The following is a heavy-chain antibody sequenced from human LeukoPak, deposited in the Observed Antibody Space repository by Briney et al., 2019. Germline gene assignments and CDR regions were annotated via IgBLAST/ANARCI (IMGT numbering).Heavy chain of an antibody. D-gene: IGHD4-11*01. J-gene: IGHJ4*02. CDR1: GFTFSSYA. CDR3: ATDWSVKEGRKFDS. V-gene: IGHV3-30-3*01. Sequence: PGGSLRLSCAASGFTFSSYAMHWVRQAPGKGLEWVAVISYDGSNKYYADSVKGRFTISRDNSKNTLYLQMNSLRAEDTAVYYCATDWSVKEGRKFDSWGQGSLVTVSS. CDR2: ISYDGSNK.